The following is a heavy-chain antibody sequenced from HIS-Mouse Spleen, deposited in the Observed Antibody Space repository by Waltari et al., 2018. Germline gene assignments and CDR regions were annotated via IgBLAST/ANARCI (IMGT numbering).Heavy chain of an antibody. D-gene: IGHD7-27*01. V-gene: IGHV1-8*01. J-gene: IGHJ4*02. Sequence: QVPLVQSGAEVKKPGASVKVSCKVSGYTCPSYDINWVRQASGQGLEWMGWMNPNSGNTGYAQKFQGRVTMTRNTSISTAYMELSSLRSEDTAVYYCAMRPGYFDYWGQGTLVTVSS. CDR1: GYTCPSYD. CDR3: AMRPGYFDY. CDR2: MNPNSGNT.